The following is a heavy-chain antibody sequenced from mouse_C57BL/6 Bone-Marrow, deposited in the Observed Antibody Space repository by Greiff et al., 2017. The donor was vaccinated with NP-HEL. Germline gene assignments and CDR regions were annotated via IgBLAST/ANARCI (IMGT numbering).Heavy chain of an antibody. CDR3: ARIASFPLANCDFDY. Sequence: ESGPGILQPSQTLSLTCSFSGFSLSTFGMGVGWIRQPSGKGLEWLAHIWWDDDKYYNPALKSRLTISMDTSKNQVFLKIANVDTADTATYYCARIASFPLANCDFDYWGQGTTLTVSS. D-gene: IGHD4-1*01. CDR2: IWWDDDK. J-gene: IGHJ2*01. CDR1: GFSLSTFGMG. V-gene: IGHV8-8*01.